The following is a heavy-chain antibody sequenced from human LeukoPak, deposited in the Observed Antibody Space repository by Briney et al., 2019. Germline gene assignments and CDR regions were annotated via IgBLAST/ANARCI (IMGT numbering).Heavy chain of an antibody. Sequence: ASETLSLTCTVSGDSISSGSYYWSWIRQPPGKGLEWIGYIYYSGSTNYNPSLKSRVTISVDTSKNQFSLKLSSVTAADTAVYYCARAAPLRRSGYGPNDYWGQGTLVTVSS. V-gene: IGHV4-61*01. J-gene: IGHJ4*02. CDR3: ARAAPLRRSGYGPNDY. CDR1: GDSISSGSYY. CDR2: IYYSGST. D-gene: IGHD5-12*01.